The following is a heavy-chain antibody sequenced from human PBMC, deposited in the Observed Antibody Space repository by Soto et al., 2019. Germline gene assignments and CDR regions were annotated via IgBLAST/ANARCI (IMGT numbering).Heavy chain of an antibody. Sequence: GGSLRLSCAASGFTFDVYAMSWVRQAPGKGLEWVSTISGSGGRKNYADSVKGRFAISRDNSKNTLYLQMNSLRAEDTAVYYCYYYDSSGYGYKKFDPWGQGTPVTVSS. J-gene: IGHJ5*02. D-gene: IGHD3-22*01. CDR1: GFTFDVYA. CDR3: YYYDSSGYGYKKFDP. CDR2: ISGSGGRK. V-gene: IGHV3-23*01.